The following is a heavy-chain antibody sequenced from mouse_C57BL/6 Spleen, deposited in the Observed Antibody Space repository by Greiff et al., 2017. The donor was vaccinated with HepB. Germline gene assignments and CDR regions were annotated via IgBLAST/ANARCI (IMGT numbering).Heavy chain of an antibody. J-gene: IGHJ2*01. D-gene: IGHD2-4*01. CDR3: ARDDSGPYYFDY. CDR1: GYTFTSYW. Sequence: QVQLKQPGAELVKPGASVKMSCKASGYTFTSYWITWVKQRPGQGLEWIGDIYPGSGSTNYNEKFKSKATLTVDTSSSTAYMQLSSLTSEDSAVYYCARDDSGPYYFDYWGQGTTLTVSS. V-gene: IGHV1-55*01. CDR2: IYPGSGST.